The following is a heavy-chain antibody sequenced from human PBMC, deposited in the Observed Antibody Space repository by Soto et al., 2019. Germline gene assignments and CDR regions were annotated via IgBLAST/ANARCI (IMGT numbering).Heavy chain of an antibody. V-gene: IGHV4-59*01. J-gene: IGHJ4*02. D-gene: IGHD2-2*01. CDR3: AREFRRYCSSTSCYRDVYYFDY. CDR1: GGSISSYY. CDR2: IYYSGST. Sequence: PSETLSLTCTVSGGSISSYYWSWIRQPPGKGLEWIGYIYYSGSTNYNPSLKSRVTISVDTSKNQFSLKLSSVTAADTAVYYCAREFRRYCSSTSCYRDVYYFDYWGKGTLVTVSS.